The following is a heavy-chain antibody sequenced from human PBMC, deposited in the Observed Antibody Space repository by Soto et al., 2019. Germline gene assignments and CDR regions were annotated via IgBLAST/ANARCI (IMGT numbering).Heavy chain of an antibody. CDR2: ISGRGTST. D-gene: IGHD2-15*01. Sequence: EVQFLETGGGLAQPGGTLRLSCAASGFAFNNFAMTWVRQAPGKGLEWVSGISGRGTSTYDADSVKGRFTISRDNSKSVVYLEKNSLRTEDTAAHYCARGQGGFCTSGSCYFVYWGQGSLVTVTS. CDR1: GFAFNNFA. CDR3: ARGQGGFCTSGSCYFVY. V-gene: IGHV3-23*01. J-gene: IGHJ4*02.